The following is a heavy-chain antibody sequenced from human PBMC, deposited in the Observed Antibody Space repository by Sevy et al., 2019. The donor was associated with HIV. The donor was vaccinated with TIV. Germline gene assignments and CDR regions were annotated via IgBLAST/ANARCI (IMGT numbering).Heavy chain of an antibody. D-gene: IGHD6-19*01. V-gene: IGHV1-2*06. CDR3: ARVPIAVANFDY. CDR1: GYTFTGYY. Sequence: ASVKVSCKASGYTFTGYYMHWVRQAPGQGLEWMGRINPNSGGTNYAQKFQGRVTMTRDTSINTAYMELSRLRSDDTAVYYCARVPIAVANFDYWGQGTLVTVSS. J-gene: IGHJ4*02. CDR2: INPNSGGT.